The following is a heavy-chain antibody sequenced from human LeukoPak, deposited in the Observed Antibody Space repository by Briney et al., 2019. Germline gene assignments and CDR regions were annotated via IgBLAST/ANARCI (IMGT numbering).Heavy chain of an antibody. CDR2: ISYDGSNK. CDR3: ARSYCSGGSCDLGAFDI. J-gene: IGHJ3*02. Sequence: PGGSLRLSCAASGFTFSSYAMHWVRQAPGKGLEGVAVISYDGSNKYYADSVKGRFTISRDNSKNTLYLQMNSLRAEDTAVYYCARSYCSGGSCDLGAFDIWGQGTMVTVSS. V-gene: IGHV3-30-3*01. CDR1: GFTFSSYA. D-gene: IGHD2-15*01.